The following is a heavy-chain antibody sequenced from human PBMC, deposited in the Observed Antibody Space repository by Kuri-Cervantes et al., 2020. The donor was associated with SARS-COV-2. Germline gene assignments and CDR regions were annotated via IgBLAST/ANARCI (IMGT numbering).Heavy chain of an antibody. D-gene: IGHD4-17*01. J-gene: IGHJ4*02. CDR1: GFTFSSYS. V-gene: IGHV3-48*02. CDR3: ARDPSSYGDYVGSYFDY. Sequence: GESLKISCAVSGFTFSSYSMNWVRQAPGKGLEWVSYINSSSSITYYAYSVKGRFTISRDNAKDALYLQMSSLRDEDTAVYYCARDPSSYGDYVGSYFDYWGQGTLVTVSS. CDR2: INSSSSIT.